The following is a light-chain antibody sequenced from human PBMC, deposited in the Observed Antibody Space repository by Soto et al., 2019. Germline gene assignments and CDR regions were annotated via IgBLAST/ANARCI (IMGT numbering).Light chain of an antibody. CDR3: QQYHKWPIT. J-gene: IGKJ5*01. CDR1: QSVNSN. CDR2: RAS. V-gene: IGKV3-15*01. Sequence: EIVLPQSPATLSVSPGERATLSCRASQSVNSNLAWYQQKPGQAPRLLIYRASTRATGISGSFSGSGSGTEFTLTISSLQSEDFAVYYCQQYHKWPITFGQGTRLEIK.